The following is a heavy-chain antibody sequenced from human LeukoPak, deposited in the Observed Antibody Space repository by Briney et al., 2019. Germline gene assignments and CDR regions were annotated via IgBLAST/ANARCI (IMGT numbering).Heavy chain of an antibody. D-gene: IGHD1-14*01. CDR3: ARDALGTGFDY. CDR2: ISSSSSYI. CDR1: GFTFSSYS. Sequence: GGSLRLSCAASGFTFSSYSMNWVRQAPGKGLEWVSSISSSSSYIYYADPVKGRFTISRDNAKNSLYLQMNSLRAEDTAVYYCARDALGTGFDYWGQGTLVTVSS. V-gene: IGHV3-21*01. J-gene: IGHJ4*02.